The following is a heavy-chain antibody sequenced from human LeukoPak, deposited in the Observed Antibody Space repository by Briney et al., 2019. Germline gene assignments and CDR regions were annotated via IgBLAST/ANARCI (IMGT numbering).Heavy chain of an antibody. CDR2: ISAYNGNT. J-gene: IGHJ5*02. D-gene: IGHD3-22*01. CDR1: GYTFTSYG. Sequence: ASVKVSCKASGYTFTSYGINWVRQAPGQGLEWMGWISAYNGNTNYAQKLQGRVTMTTDTSTSTAYMELRSLRSDDTAVYYCARDPHYYYDSSGYFPNWFDPWGQGTLVTVSS. CDR3: ARDPHYYYDSSGYFPNWFDP. V-gene: IGHV1-18*01.